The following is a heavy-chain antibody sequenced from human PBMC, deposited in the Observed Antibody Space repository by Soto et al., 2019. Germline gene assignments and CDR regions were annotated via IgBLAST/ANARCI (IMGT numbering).Heavy chain of an antibody. CDR3: AKEAGHSSYYFDY. J-gene: IGHJ4*02. CDR1: GFTFSSYA. D-gene: IGHD6-6*01. Sequence: EVQLLESGGGLVQPGGSLRLSCAASGFTFSSYAMSWVRQAPGKGLEWVSAISGSGGSTYYADSVKGWFTISRDNSKNTLYLQMNSLRAKDAAVYYCAKEAGHSSYYFDYWCQGTLVTVSS. V-gene: IGHV3-23*01. CDR2: ISGSGGST.